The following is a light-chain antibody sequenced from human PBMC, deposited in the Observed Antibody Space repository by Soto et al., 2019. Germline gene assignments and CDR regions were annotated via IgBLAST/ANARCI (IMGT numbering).Light chain of an antibody. V-gene: IGKV1-6*01. Sequence: IQVTHSPPSLTASVWDRVTINCRASQGINNDLAWYQQKPGKAPKLLIYGATNLHTGVPSRFSGSGSGTDFTLTISSLQPEDFATYYCLQDHNYPWTFGQGTKV. CDR3: LQDHNYPWT. CDR1: QGINND. CDR2: GAT. J-gene: IGKJ1*01.